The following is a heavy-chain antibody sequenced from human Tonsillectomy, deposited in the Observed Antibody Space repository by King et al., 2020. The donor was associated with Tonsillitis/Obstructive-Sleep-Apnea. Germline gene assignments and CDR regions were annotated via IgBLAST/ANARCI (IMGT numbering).Heavy chain of an antibody. V-gene: IGHV3-21*01. D-gene: IGHD4-17*01. CDR2: ISSSSSYI. J-gene: IGHJ4*02. CDR1: GFTFSSYS. Sequence: QLVQSGGGLVKPGGSLRLSCAASGFTFSSYSMNWVRQAPGKGLEWVSSISSSSSYIYYADSVKGRFTISRDNAKNSLYLQMNSLRAADTAVYYGARDPGYGDYFDYWGQGTLVTVSS. CDR3: ARDPGYGDYFDY.